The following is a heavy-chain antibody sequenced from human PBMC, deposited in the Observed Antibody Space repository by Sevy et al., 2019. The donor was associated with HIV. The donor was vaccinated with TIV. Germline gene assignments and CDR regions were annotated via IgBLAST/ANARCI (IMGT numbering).Heavy chain of an antibody. CDR3: AREGCSKPHDY. CDR2: LSFGCGKI. D-gene: IGHD3-10*02. J-gene: IGHJ4*02. CDR1: GFTFSSYA. V-gene: IGHV3-23*01. Sequence: GGSLRLSCAASGFTFSSYAMSWVRQAPGKGLEWVSPLSFGCGKINYADSVKGRFTISRDNSKNTLYLQMNSLRAEDTAVYYCAREGCSKPHDYWGQGTLVTVSS.